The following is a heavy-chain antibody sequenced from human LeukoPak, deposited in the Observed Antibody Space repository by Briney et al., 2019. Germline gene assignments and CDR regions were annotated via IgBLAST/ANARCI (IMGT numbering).Heavy chain of an antibody. V-gene: IGHV1-69*05. D-gene: IGHD5-18*01. CDR2: IIPIFGTA. J-gene: IGHJ4*02. CDR1: GGTFSSYA. Sequence: GASVKVSCKASGGTFSSYAISWVRQAPGQGLEWMGGIIPIFGTANYAQKFQGRVTITTDESTSTAYMELSSLRSEDTAVYYCARDRDTAMVNFDYWGQGTLVTVSS. CDR3: ARDRDTAMVNFDY.